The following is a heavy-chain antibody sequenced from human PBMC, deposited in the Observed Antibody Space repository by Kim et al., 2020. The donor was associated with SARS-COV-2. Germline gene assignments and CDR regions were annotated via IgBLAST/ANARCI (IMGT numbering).Heavy chain of an antibody. CDR3: ARASDSSGYYFQGIYWYFDL. J-gene: IGHJ2*01. CDR1: GGSFSGYY. Sequence: SETLSLTCAVYGGSFSGYYWSWIRQPPGKGLEWIGEINHSGSTNYNPSLKSRVTISVDTSKNQFSLKLSSVTAADTAVYYCARASDSSGYYFQGIYWYFDLWGRGTLVTVSS. D-gene: IGHD3-22*01. V-gene: IGHV4-34*01. CDR2: INHSGST.